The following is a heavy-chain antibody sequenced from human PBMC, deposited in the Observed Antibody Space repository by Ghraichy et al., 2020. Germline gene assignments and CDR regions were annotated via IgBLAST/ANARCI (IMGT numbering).Heavy chain of an antibody. CDR3: ARARGYDYGPYFDS. Sequence: SGPTLVKPTQTLTLTCTFSGFSLTTSRMRVSWIRQPPGKALEWLARIDWDDEKFYSTSLKTRLTISKDTSKNQVVLTMTNMDPVDTATYFCARARGYDYGPYFDSWGQGTLVTVSS. CDR1: GFSLTTSRMR. CDR2: IDWDDEK. V-gene: IGHV2-70*04. J-gene: IGHJ4*02. D-gene: IGHD5-18*01.